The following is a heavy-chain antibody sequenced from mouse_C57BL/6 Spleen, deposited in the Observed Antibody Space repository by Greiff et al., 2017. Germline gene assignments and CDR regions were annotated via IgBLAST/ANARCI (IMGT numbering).Heavy chain of an antibody. D-gene: IGHD1-1*02. V-gene: IGHV3-1*01. J-gene: IGHJ4*01. CDR1: GYSITSGYD. CDR3: ARAYYHAMDY. Sequence: EVKLMESGPGMVKPSQSLSLTCTVTGYSITSGYDWHWIRHFPGNKLEWMGYISYSGSTNYNPSLKSRVSITHDTSKNHFFLELSTVTTEDTATYYCARAYYHAMDYWGQGTSVTVSS. CDR2: ISYSGST.